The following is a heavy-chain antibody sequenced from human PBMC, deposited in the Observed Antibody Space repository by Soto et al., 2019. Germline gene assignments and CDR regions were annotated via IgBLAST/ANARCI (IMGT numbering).Heavy chain of an antibody. Sequence: SETLSLTCAVYGGSFSGYYWSWIRQPPGKGLEWIGEINHSGSTNYNPSLKSRVTISVDTSKNQFSLKLSSVTAADTAVYYCAGASSMVRGVIYWFDPWGQGTLVTVSS. D-gene: IGHD3-10*01. CDR2: INHSGST. V-gene: IGHV4-34*01. CDR1: GGSFSGYY. CDR3: AGASSMVRGVIYWFDP. J-gene: IGHJ5*02.